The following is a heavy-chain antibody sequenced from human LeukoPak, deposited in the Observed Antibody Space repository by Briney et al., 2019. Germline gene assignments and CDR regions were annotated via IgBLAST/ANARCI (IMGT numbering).Heavy chain of an antibody. Sequence: ASVKVSCKASGYTFTSYYIHGVRQAPGQGLEWMGIINPSGGSTSYAQKFQGRVTMTRDTSTSTVYMELSSLRSDDTAVYYCARGPPNWGYDYWGPGTLVTVSS. V-gene: IGHV1-46*01. CDR2: INPSGGST. D-gene: IGHD7-27*01. CDR3: ARGPPNWGYDY. CDR1: GYTFTSYY. J-gene: IGHJ4*02.